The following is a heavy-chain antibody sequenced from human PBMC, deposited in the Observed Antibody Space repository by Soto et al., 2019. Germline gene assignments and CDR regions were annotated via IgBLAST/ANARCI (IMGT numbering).Heavy chain of an antibody. CDR2: INHSGST. CDR3: ARGGWYGEDYFDY. Sequence: SETLSLTCAVYGVSFSGYYWSWIRQPPGKGLEWIGEINHSGSTNYNPSLKSRVTISVDTSKNQFSLKLSSVTAADTAVYYCARGGWYGEDYFDYWGQGTLVTVSS. CDR1: GVSFSGYY. J-gene: IGHJ4*02. D-gene: IGHD6-19*01. V-gene: IGHV4-34*01.